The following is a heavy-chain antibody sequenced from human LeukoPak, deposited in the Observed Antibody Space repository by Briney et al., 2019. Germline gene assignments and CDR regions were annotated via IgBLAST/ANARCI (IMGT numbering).Heavy chain of an antibody. Sequence: GGSLRLSCAASGFTFGSYAMSWVRQAPGKGLEWVSAISGSGGSTYYADSVKGRFTISRDNSKNTLYLQMNSLRAEDTAVYYCAKPRYGDYYFDYWGQGTLVTVSS. CDR1: GFTFGSYA. CDR3: AKPRYGDYYFDY. D-gene: IGHD4-17*01. CDR2: ISGSGGST. V-gene: IGHV3-23*01. J-gene: IGHJ4*02.